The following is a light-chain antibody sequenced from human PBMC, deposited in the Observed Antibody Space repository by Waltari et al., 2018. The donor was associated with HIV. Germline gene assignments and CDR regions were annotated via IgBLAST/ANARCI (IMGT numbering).Light chain of an antibody. CDR1: SRDVGAYNP. J-gene: IGLJ3*02. CDR2: DVS. Sequence: QTALTQPASVSGSPGQSITLYCTRTSRDVGAYNPVSWYQQHPGKAPRLIIYDVSERPAGVSNRFTGSKSGNTASLTISGLQAEDEADYYCCSYVSEIVPCVFGGGTKLTVL. CDR3: CSYVSEIVPCV. V-gene: IGLV2-23*02.